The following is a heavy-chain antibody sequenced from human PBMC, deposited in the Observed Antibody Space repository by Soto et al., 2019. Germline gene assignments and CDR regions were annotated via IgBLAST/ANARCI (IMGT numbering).Heavy chain of an antibody. V-gene: IGHV3-30-3*01. J-gene: IGHJ4*02. CDR2: ISYDGSNK. D-gene: IGHD3-10*01. Sequence: QVQLVESGGGVVQPGRSLRLSCAASGFTFSSYAMHWVRQAPGKGLEWVAVISYDGSNKYYADSVKGRFTISRDNSKNTLYLQMNSLRAEDTAVYYCARALSTMVRGVFSRETDYWGQGTLVTVSS. CDR3: ARALSTMVRGVFSRETDY. CDR1: GFTFSSYA.